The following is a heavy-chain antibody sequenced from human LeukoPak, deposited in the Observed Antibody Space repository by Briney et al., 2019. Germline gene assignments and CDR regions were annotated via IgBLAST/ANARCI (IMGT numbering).Heavy chain of an antibody. Sequence: PGGSLRLSCAASGFTFSSYSMNWVRQAPGKGLEWVSSISSSSSYIYYADSVKGRFTISRDNSKNTLYLQMNSVRAEDTAVYYCARSESSGMVRGISPNWGQGTLVTVSS. CDR1: GFTFSSYS. CDR2: ISSSSSYI. J-gene: IGHJ4*02. D-gene: IGHD3-10*01. CDR3: ARSESSGMVRGISPN. V-gene: IGHV3-21*04.